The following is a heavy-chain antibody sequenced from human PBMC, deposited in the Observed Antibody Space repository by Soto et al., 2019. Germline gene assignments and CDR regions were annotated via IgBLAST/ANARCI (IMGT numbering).Heavy chain of an antibody. CDR1: GFSLSTSGVG. V-gene: IGHV2-5*01. J-gene: IGHJ4*02. D-gene: IGHD6-13*01. Sequence: QITLKESGPTLVKPTQTLTLTCTFSGFSLSTSGVGVGWIRQPPGKALEWLALIYWNDDKRYSPSLKSRLTITKDTSKNQVVLTMTNMDPVDTATYYCAHRLRSQNNRYSSSWYVGGFDYWGQGTLVTVSS. CDR2: IYWNDDK. CDR3: AHRLRSQNNRYSSSWYVGGFDY.